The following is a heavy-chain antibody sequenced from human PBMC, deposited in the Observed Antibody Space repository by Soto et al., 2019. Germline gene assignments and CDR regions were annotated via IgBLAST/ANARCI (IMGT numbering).Heavy chain of an antibody. CDR3: ANSITIFGVVTYNWFDP. Sequence: GASVKVSCKASGGTFSSYAISWVRQAPGQGLEWMGGIIPIFGTANYAQKFQGRVTITADESTSTAYVELSSLRSEDTAVYYCANSITIFGVVTYNWFDPWGQGTLVTVSS. CDR2: IIPIFGTA. V-gene: IGHV1-69*13. CDR1: GGTFSSYA. D-gene: IGHD3-3*01. J-gene: IGHJ5*02.